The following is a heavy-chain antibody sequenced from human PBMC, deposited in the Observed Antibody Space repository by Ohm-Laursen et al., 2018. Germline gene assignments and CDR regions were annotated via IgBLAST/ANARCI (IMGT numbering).Heavy chain of an antibody. D-gene: IGHD3-22*01. V-gene: IGHV3-21*01. CDR3: ARGPKNSSGYYFGRSN. Sequence: SLRLSCAASGFTFCSYSMNWVRQAPGKGLEWVSSISSSSSYIYYADSVKGRFTISRDNAKNSLYLQMNSLRAEDTAVYYCARGPKNSSGYYFGRSNWGQGTLVTVSS. CDR2: ISSSSSYI. J-gene: IGHJ4*02. CDR1: GFTFCSYS.